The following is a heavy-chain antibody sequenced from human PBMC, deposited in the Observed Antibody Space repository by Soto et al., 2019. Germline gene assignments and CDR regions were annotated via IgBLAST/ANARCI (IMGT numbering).Heavy chain of an antibody. J-gene: IGHJ4*02. V-gene: IGHV3-23*01. CDR2: ISGSGGST. CDR1: GVTFSSYA. CDR3: AKEQGSMVRGPPDY. Sequence: GGSLRLSCAASGVTFSSYAMSWVRQAPGKGLEWVSAISGSGGSTYYADSVKGRFTISRDNSKNTLYLQMNSLRAEDTAVYYCAKEQGSMVRGPPDYWGQGTLVTVSS. D-gene: IGHD3-10*01.